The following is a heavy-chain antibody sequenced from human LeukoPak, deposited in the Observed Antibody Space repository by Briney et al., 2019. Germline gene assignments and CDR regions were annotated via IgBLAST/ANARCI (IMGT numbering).Heavy chain of an antibody. CDR3: TRGGGYCSGGSCPYYFDY. D-gene: IGHD2-15*01. J-gene: IGHJ4*02. Sequence: ASVKVSCKASGYTFTSYDINWVRQATGQGLEWMGWMNPNSGNRGYAQKFQGRVTMTKNTSISTAYMELSSLRSGDTAVYFCTRGGGYCSGGSCPYYFDYWGQGTLVTVSS. CDR2: MNPNSGNR. CDR1: GYTFTSYD. V-gene: IGHV1-8*01.